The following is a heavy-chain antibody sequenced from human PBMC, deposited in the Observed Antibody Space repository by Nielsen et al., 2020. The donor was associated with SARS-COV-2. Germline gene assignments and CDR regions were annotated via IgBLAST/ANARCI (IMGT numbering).Heavy chain of an antibody. CDR2: INTATGSP. D-gene: IGHD6-13*01. CDR3: ARLAPYSSSRSVSYYTYGLDV. J-gene: IGHJ6*02. V-gene: IGHV7-4-1*02. Sequence: ASVKVSCKASGYRFSTYVVTWVRQAPGQGLEWMGSINTATGSPTYAQAFTGRFVFSLDTSVSTSYLQISGLKAEDTAVYYCARLAPYSSSRSVSYYTYGLDVWGQGTTVAVS. CDR1: GYRFSTYV.